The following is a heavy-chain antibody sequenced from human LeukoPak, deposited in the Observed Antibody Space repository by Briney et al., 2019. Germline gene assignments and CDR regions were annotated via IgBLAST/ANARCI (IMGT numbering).Heavy chain of an antibody. CDR1: GFTFSTQA. CDR3: AKPDYYDTH. CDR2: ITGSGAST. J-gene: IGHJ4*02. D-gene: IGHD3-22*01. V-gene: IGHV3-23*01. Sequence: GGSLRLSCAASGFTFSTQAMSWVRQAPGKGLEWVSSITGSGASTYYADSVKGRFTISRDNSKNTLYLQMNSLRAEDAAVYYCAKPDYYDTHLGQGTLVTVSS.